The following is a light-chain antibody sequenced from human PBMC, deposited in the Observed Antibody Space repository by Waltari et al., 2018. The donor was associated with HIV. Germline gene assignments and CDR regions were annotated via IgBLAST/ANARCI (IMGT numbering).Light chain of an antibody. CDR1: SNDVGPYDY. Sequence: QSALTQPPTASGSPGQSVTISCSGTSNDVGPYDYVSWYQQHPDKAPRLIIYEVYKRPSGVPDRFSGSKSGNTASLTVSGLQTDDEADYFCSSYKGTIKLFGGGTKLTVL. J-gene: IGLJ3*02. CDR3: SSYKGTIKL. V-gene: IGLV2-8*01. CDR2: EVY.